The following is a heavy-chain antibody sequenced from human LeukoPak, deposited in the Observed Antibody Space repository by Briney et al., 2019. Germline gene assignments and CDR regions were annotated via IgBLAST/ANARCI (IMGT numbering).Heavy chain of an antibody. Sequence: ASVKVSCKASGYTLTDYYILWVRQAPGQGPEWMGWINPNSGGTNYAQKFQGRVTMTRDTSISTAYMELSRLRSDDTAVYYCARDSSSSGYYYYMDVWGKGTTVTVSS. V-gene: IGHV1-2*02. CDR3: ARDSSSSGYYYYMDV. J-gene: IGHJ6*03. CDR1: GYTLTDYY. D-gene: IGHD6-6*01. CDR2: INPNSGGT.